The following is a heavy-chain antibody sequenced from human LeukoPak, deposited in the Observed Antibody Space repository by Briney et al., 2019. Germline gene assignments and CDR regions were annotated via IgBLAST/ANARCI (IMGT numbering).Heavy chain of an antibody. CDR2: ISYDGSNK. CDR1: GFIFSNYG. J-gene: IGHJ4*02. V-gene: IGHV3-30*03. CDR3: ARDWYHAIDY. Sequence: AGGSLRLSCAASGFIFSNYGMHWVRQAPGKGLEWVAVISYDGSNKYYADSVKGRFTISRDNSKNTLYLQMNSLRAEDTAVYYCARDWYHAIDYWGQGTLVTVSS. D-gene: IGHD2-2*01.